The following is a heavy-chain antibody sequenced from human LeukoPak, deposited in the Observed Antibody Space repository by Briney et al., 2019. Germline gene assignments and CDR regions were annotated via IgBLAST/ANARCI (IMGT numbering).Heavy chain of an antibody. CDR3: ARDSPGYSSGWYYFDY. D-gene: IGHD6-19*01. V-gene: IGHV4-4*07. CDR1: GGSISTYH. Sequence: SETLSLTCTVSGGSISTYHWNWIRQPAGKGLEWIGRIQNSDTNYNPSLKSRVIISVDTSKKQFSLKLSSVTAADTAVYYCARDSPGYSSGWYYFDYWGQGTLVTVSS. J-gene: IGHJ4*02. CDR2: IQNSDT.